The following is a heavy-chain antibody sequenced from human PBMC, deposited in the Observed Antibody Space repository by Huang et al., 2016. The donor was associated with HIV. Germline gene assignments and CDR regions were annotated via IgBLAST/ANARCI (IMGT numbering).Heavy chain of an antibody. CDR2: ISPSYGYT. CDR1: GYTFISYG. J-gene: IGHJ6*02. Sequence: QVQLVQSGAEVKKPGASVKVSCRASGYTFISYGIPWLRQAPGQGLEWMGWISPSYGYTNYAQQFQGRVTMTTDTSTNTVYMEVRSLRSDDTAVYYCARDLGTTVVPDGMDVWGQGTTVTVSS. CDR3: ARDLGTTVVPDGMDV. V-gene: IGHV1-18*04. D-gene: IGHD4-17*01.